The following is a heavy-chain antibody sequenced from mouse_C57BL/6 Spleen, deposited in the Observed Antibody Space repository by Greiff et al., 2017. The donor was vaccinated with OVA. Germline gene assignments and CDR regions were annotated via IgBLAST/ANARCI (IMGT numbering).Heavy chain of an antibody. CDR2: IDPETGGT. CDR3: TTGTLGAPSSYGGYFDV. V-gene: IGHV1-15*01. CDR1: GYTFTDYE. Sequence: QVQLKQSGAELVRPGASVTLSCKASGYTFTDYEMHWVKQTPVHGLEWIGAIDPETGGTAYNQKFKGKAILTADKSSSTAYMELRSLTSEDSAVYYCTTGTLGAPSSYGGYFDVWGTGTTVTVSS. D-gene: IGHD1-1*01. J-gene: IGHJ1*03.